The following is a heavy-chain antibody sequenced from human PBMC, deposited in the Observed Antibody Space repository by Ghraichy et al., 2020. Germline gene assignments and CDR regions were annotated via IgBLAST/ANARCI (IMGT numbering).Heavy chain of an antibody. CDR3: ASLPGW. J-gene: IGHJ4*02. CDR1: GFTGSSCW. V-gene: IGHV3-7*03. Sequence: GGSLRLSCAASGFTGSSCWMSWGRQAPGKGLEWVANIKQDGSEKYYVDSVKGRFTISRDNAKNSLYLQMNGLTAEDTAVYYCASLPGWWGQGTLVTVSS. D-gene: IGHD2-15*01. CDR2: IKQDGSEK.